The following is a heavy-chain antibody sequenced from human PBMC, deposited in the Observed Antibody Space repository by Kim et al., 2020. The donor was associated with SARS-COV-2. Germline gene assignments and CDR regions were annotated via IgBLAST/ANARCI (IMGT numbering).Heavy chain of an antibody. V-gene: IGHV6-1*01. CDR2: TYYRSKWYN. CDR3: ARDFSHQYSSGFLSNYYYYYGMDV. D-gene: IGHD6-19*01. Sequence: SQTLSLTCAISGDSVSSNSAAWNWIRQSPSRGLEWLGRTYYRSKWYNDYAVSVKSRITINPDTSKNQFSLQLNSVTPEDTAVYYCARDFSHQYSSGFLSNYYYYYGMDVWGQGTTVTVSS. J-gene: IGHJ6*02. CDR1: GDSVSSNSAA.